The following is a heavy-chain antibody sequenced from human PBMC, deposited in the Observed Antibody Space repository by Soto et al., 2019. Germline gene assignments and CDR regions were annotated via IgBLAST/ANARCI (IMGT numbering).Heavy chain of an antibody. CDR1: GFTVSSNY. CDR3: ARSRCTSCYLGYYYYGMDV. D-gene: IGHD2-2*01. V-gene: IGHV3-53*01. Sequence: GGSLRLSCAASGFTVSSNYMSWVRQAPGKGLEWVSVIYSGGSTYIVDCVKGRFTISRDNSKNKLYLQMNSLRAEDTAWYYCARSRCTSCYLGYYYYGMDVWGQGTTVTVSS. CDR2: IYSGGST. J-gene: IGHJ6*02.